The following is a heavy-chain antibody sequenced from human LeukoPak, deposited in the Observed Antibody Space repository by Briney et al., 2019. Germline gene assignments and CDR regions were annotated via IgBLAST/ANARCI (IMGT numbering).Heavy chain of an antibody. CDR3: ASEYSSSSYYYYYYMDV. V-gene: IGHV4-39*07. CDR1: GGSISSSSYY. J-gene: IGHJ6*03. CDR2: IYYSGST. D-gene: IGHD6-6*01. Sequence: SETLSLTCTVSGGSISSSSYYWGWIRQPPGKGLEWIGSIYYSGSTYYNPSLKSRVTISVDTSKNQFSLKLSSVTAADTAVYYCASEYSSSSYYYYYYMDVWGEGTTVTVSS.